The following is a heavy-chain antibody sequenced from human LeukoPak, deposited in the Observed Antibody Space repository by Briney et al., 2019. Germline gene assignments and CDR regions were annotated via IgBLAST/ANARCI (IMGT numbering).Heavy chain of an antibody. J-gene: IGHJ6*02. Sequence: ASVKVSCKAYGYTFTTYDIHWVRQATGQGLEWMGWMNPNSDDTDYAQKFQGRVTITADESTSTAYMELSSLRSEDTAVYYCARVSLGNEPGSPQNYYYYGMDVWGQGTTVTVSS. CDR1: GYTFTTYD. CDR2: MNPNSDDT. V-gene: IGHV1-8*01. CDR3: ARVSLGNEPGSPQNYYYYGMDV.